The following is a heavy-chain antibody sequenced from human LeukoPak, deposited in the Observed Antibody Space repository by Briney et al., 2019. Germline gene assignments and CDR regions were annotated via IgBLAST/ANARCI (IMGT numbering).Heavy chain of an antibody. J-gene: IGHJ5*02. CDR3: ERDCGGDCYFSS. Sequence: GASVKVSCKASGGTFSSYAISWVRQAPGQGLEWMGGIIPIFGTANYAQKFQGRVTITTDESTSTAYMELSSLRSEDTAVYYCERDCGGDCYFSSWGQGTLVTVSS. V-gene: IGHV1-69*05. CDR1: GGTFSSYA. D-gene: IGHD2-21*02. CDR2: IIPIFGTA.